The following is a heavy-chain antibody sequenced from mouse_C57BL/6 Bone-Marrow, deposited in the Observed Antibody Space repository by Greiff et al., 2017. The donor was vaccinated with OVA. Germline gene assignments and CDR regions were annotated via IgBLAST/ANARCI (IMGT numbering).Heavy chain of an antibody. CDR1: GFSFNTYA. V-gene: IGHV10-1*01. CDR2: IRSKSNNYAT. CDR3: VRHGYGSSQAWFAY. Sequence: EVQLVESGGGLVQPKGSLKLSCAASGFSFNTYAMNWVRQAPGKGLEWVARIRSKSNNYATYYADSVKDRFTISRDDSESMLYLQMNNLKTEDTAMYYCVRHGYGSSQAWFAYWGQGTLVTVSA. D-gene: IGHD1-1*01. J-gene: IGHJ3*01.